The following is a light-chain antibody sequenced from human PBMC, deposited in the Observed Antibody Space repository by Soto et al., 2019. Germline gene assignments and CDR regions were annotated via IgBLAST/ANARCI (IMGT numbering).Light chain of an antibody. J-gene: IGLJ3*02. CDR1: SSNIGSNY. CDR3: AAWDDSLSGGWV. V-gene: IGLV1-47*01. Sequence: QSVLTQPPSASGTPGQRVTISCSGSSSNIGSNYVYWYQQLPGTAPKLLIYRNSQRPSGVPDRFSGSKSGTSASLAISGLRSEDEADYYCAAWDDSLSGGWVFGGGTKVTVL. CDR2: RNS.